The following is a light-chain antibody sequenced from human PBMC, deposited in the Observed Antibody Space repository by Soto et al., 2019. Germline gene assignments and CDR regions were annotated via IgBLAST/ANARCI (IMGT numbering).Light chain of an antibody. CDR2: DAS. CDR1: QDISNY. CDR3: QQYDNLPSFT. V-gene: IGKV1-33*01. Sequence: DIQMTQSPSSLSASVGDRVTITCQASQDISNYLNWYQQKPGKAPKLLIYDASNLETGGPSRFSGSGSGTDFTFTISSLQPEDIATYYCQQYDNLPSFTFGPGTKVDIK. J-gene: IGKJ3*01.